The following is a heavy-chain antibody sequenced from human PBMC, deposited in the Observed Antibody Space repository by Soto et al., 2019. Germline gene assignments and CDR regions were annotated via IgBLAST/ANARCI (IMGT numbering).Heavy chain of an antibody. V-gene: IGHV1-46*01. CDR1: GYTFTSYY. J-gene: IGHJ4*02. CDR3: ARVYCSGGSCYHYYFDY. Sequence: ASVKVSCKASGYTFTSYYMHWVRQAPGQGLEWMGIINPSGGSTSYAQKFQGRVTMTRDTSTSTVYMELSSLRSEDTAVYYCARVYCSGGSCYHYYFDYWGQGTLVTVSS. D-gene: IGHD2-15*01. CDR2: INPSGGST.